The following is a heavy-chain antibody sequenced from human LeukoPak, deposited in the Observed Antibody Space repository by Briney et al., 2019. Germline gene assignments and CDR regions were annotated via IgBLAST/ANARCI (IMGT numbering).Heavy chain of an antibody. CDR3: AREVAVAGINWFDP. J-gene: IGHJ5*02. CDR2: IFYSGST. Sequence: PSETLSLTCTVSGDSISSYYWSWIRQPPGKGLEWIGYIFYSGSTKYNPSLKSRATISVDTSKNHVSLKLSSVTAADTAVYYCAREVAVAGINWFDPWGQGTLVTVSS. V-gene: IGHV4-59*12. D-gene: IGHD6-19*01. CDR1: GDSISSYY.